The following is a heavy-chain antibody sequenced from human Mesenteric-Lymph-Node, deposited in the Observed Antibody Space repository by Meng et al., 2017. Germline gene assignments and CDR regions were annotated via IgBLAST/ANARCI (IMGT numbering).Heavy chain of an antibody. CDR3: ARQYSGTSPPLY. CDR2: VYSSGST. CDR1: GGPMSSYY. D-gene: IGHD1-26*01. Sequence: SETLSLTCNVSGGPMSSYYWSWIRHLPGKGLEWIGYVYSSGSTNYNPSLKSRVTMSVDTSKNQFSLKLTSVTAADTAVYFCARQYSGTSPPLYWGQGTLVTVSS. V-gene: IGHV4-59*08. J-gene: IGHJ4*02.